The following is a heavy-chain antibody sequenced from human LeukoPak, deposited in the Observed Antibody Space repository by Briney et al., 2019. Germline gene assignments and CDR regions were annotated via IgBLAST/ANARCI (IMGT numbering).Heavy chain of an antibody. J-gene: IGHJ5*02. CDR2: INPSGGIT. CDR3: ARERPPPRIYGSGSYARWFDP. CDR1: GYTFTSYY. Sequence: GASVKGSCKASGYTFTSYYMHWVSHAPGQGLEWMGIINPSGGITSYTQKFQGRVTMTRDTSTSTVYMELSSLRSEDTAVDYCARERPPPRIYGSGSYARWFDPWGQGTLVTVSS. D-gene: IGHD3-10*01. V-gene: IGHV1-46*01.